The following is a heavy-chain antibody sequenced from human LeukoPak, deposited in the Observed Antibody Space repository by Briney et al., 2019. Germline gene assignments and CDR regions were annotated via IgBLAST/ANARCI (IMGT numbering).Heavy chain of an antibody. CDR3: ARGVGDYYDSPGYFDY. CDR2: IRAYNGNT. CDR1: GYTFTSYG. V-gene: IGHV1-18*01. Sequence: GASVKVSCKASGYTFTSYGISWVRQAPGQGLEWMGWIRAYNGNTNYAQKLQGRVTMTTDTSTSTAYMELRSLRSDDTAVYYCARGVGDYYDSPGYFDYWGQGTLVTVSS. J-gene: IGHJ4*02. D-gene: IGHD3-22*01.